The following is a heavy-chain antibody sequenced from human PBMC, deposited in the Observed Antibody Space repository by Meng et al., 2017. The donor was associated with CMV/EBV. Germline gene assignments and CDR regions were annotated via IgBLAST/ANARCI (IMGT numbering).Heavy chain of an antibody. CDR1: GFTFGDYA. J-gene: IGHJ4*02. CDR2: IRSKAYGGTT. Sequence: GESLKISCPASGFTFGDYAMSWVRQAPGKGLEWVGFIRSKAYGGTTEYAASVKGRFTISRDDSKSIAYLQMNSLKTEDTAVYYCMSTMVRGVITFDYWGQGTLVTVSS. D-gene: IGHD3-10*01. V-gene: IGHV3-49*04. CDR3: MSTMVRGVITFDY.